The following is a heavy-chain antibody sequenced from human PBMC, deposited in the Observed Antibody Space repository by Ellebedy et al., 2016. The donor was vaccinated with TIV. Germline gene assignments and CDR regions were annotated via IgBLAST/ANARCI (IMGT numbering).Heavy chain of an antibody. J-gene: IGHJ5*01. Sequence: ASVKVSCKASGYTFTNYGISWVRQAPGQGPEWMGWISAYTANTDYGQKFQGRLTMSTDPSTSTAYLELRSLTSDDTAIYYGARDMVQGVVSVYLWFDSWGQGTLVTVSS. CDR1: GYTFTNYG. CDR2: ISAYTANT. D-gene: IGHD3-10*01. CDR3: ARDMVQGVVSVYLWFDS. V-gene: IGHV1-18*01.